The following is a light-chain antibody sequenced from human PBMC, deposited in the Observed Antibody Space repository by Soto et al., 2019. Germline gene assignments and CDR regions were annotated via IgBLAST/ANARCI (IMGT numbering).Light chain of an antibody. J-gene: IGLJ3*02. Sequence: SALTQPASVSGSPGQSITISCSGTSSDVGGYNYVSWYQQHPGKAPKLMIYEVSNRPSGVSHRFSGSKSGNTASLTISGLQAEDEADYYCASYRRTGALVFGGGTKLTVL. CDR3: ASYRRTGALV. CDR2: EVS. V-gene: IGLV2-14*01. CDR1: SSDVGGYNY.